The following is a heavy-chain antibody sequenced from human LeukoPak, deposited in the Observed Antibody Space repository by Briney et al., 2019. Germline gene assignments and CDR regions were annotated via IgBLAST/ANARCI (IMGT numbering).Heavy chain of an antibody. Sequence: PGGSLRLSCAASGFSFSTYAMSWVRQAPGKGLEWVSSITGSGDKTAYADSVKGRFTISRDNAKNSLYLQMNSLRAEDTAVYYCARDSPSGSYGYWGQGTLVTVSS. CDR3: ARDSPSGSYGY. D-gene: IGHD1-26*01. CDR1: GFSFSTYA. CDR2: ITGSGDKT. J-gene: IGHJ4*02. V-gene: IGHV3-23*01.